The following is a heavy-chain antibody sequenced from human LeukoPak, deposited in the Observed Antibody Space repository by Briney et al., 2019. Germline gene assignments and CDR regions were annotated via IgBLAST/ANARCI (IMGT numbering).Heavy chain of an antibody. J-gene: IGHJ4*02. Sequence: PSETLSLTCTVSGVSISHYYWTWIRQPAGGGLEWIGRIDTSGSTNYNPSLKSRVTMSSDTSNNQFSLNLMSVDATDTAVYYCARGQWQIDYWGQGILVTVSS. CDR3: ARGQWQIDY. CDR1: GVSISHYY. CDR2: IDTSGST. V-gene: IGHV4-4*07. D-gene: IGHD6-19*01.